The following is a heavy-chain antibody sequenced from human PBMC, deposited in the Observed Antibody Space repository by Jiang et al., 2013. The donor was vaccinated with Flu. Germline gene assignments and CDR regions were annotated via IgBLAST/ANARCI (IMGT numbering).Heavy chain of an antibody. CDR2: IYPGDSDT. Sequence: KGLEWMGIIYPGDSDTRYSPSFQGQVTISADKSISTAYLQWSSLKASDTAMYYCARRPNNWFDPWGQGTLVTVSS. J-gene: IGHJ5*02. V-gene: IGHV5-51*01. CDR3: ARRPNNWFDP.